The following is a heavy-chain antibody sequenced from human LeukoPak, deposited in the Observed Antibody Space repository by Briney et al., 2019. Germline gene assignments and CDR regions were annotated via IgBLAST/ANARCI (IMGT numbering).Heavy chain of an antibody. Sequence: PSETLSLTCTVSGGSISSSSYYWGWIRQPPGKGLEWIGSIYYSGSTYYNPSLKSRVTISVDTSKNQFSLKLSSVTAADTAVYYCARERVEYYYDLGGWFDPWGQGTLVTVSS. D-gene: IGHD3-22*01. CDR2: IYYSGST. CDR1: GGSISSSSYY. V-gene: IGHV4-39*07. J-gene: IGHJ5*02. CDR3: ARERVEYYYDLGGWFDP.